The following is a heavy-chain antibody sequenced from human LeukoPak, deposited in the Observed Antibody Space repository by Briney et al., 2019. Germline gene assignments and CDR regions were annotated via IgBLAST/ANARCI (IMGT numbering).Heavy chain of an antibody. CDR2: INPSGGST. V-gene: IGHV1-46*01. D-gene: IGHD2-15*01. CDR3: ARDRGYCSGGSCYALPPAFDY. J-gene: IGHJ4*02. Sequence: GASVKVSCKASGYTFTSYYMHWVRQAPGQGLEWMGIINPSGGSTSYAQKFQGRVTMTRDTSTSTVYMELSSLRSEDTAVYYCARDRGYCSGGSCYALPPAFDYWGQGTLVTVSS. CDR1: GYTFTSYY.